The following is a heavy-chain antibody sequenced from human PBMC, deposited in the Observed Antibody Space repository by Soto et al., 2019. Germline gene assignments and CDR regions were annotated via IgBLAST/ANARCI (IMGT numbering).Heavy chain of an antibody. D-gene: IGHD6-13*01. J-gene: IGHJ6*02. V-gene: IGHV1-18*01. CDR3: AAAAAGIFGMDV. CDR1: GYSFTSYG. Sequence: QVQLVQSGAEVKKPGASVKVSCKASGYSFTSYGISWVRQAPGQGLECMGWISAYNGNTNYAQKLQGRVTMTTDTSTTTVYMELRSLRSDDTAVYYCAAAAAGIFGMDVWGQGTTVTVSS. CDR2: ISAYNGNT.